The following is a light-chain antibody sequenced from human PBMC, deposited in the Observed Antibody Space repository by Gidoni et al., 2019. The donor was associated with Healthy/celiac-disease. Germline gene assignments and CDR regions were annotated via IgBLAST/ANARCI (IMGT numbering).Light chain of an antibody. Sequence: DIVMTQSPLSLPVTSGEPAPISCRSSQSLLHSNGYNYLDWYLQKPGQSPQLLIYLGSNRASGVPDRCSGSGSGTDFTLKISRLEAEDVGVYYCMQALQTPGLTFGGGTKVEIK. CDR1: QSLLHSNGYNY. J-gene: IGKJ4*01. CDR3: MQALQTPGLT. CDR2: LGS. V-gene: IGKV2-28*01.